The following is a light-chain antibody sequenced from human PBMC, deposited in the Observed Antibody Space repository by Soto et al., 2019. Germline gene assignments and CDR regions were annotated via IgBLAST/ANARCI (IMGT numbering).Light chain of an antibody. Sequence: EIVLTQSPATLSLSPGEGASLSCRASQNISTYLAWYQQRPGQVPRLLIYGVSKRAPAIPPRFSGSGSGTDFTLSVSGLETEDFATYYCQQRTNSPPWTFGQGTRV. V-gene: IGKV3-11*01. J-gene: IGKJ1*01. CDR1: QNISTY. CDR3: QQRTNSPPWT. CDR2: GVS.